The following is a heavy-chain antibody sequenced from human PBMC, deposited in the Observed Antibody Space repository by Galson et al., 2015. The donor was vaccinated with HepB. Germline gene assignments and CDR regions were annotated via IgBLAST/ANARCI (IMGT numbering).Heavy chain of an antibody. Sequence: SVKVSCKASGYTFTSYGISWVRQAPGQGLEWMGWISAYNGNTNYAQKLQGRVTMTTDTSTSTAYMELRSLRSDDTAVYYCARDLTPFWYSSSSYYFDYWGQGTLVTVSS. CDR2: ISAYNGNT. CDR3: ARDLTPFWYSSSSYYFDY. J-gene: IGHJ4*02. V-gene: IGHV1-18*04. CDR1: GYTFTSYG. D-gene: IGHD6-6*01.